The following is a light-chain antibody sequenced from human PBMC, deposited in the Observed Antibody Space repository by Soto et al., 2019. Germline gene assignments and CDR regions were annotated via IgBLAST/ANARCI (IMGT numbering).Light chain of an antibody. V-gene: IGLV2-18*02. CDR3: SSLTTSNTYV. CDR2: DVT. CDR1: SSDVGSNNR. J-gene: IGLJ1*01. Sequence: QSALTQPPSVSGSPGQSVAISCSGSSSDVGSNNRVSWYQQSPGTAPKLLIYDVTNRPSGVPDRFSGSKSGNTASLTISGLQAEDEDDYYCSSLTTSNTYVFGTGTKLTVL.